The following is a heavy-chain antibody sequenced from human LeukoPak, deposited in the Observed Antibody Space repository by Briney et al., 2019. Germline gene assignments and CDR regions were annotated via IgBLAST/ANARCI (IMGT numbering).Heavy chain of an antibody. Sequence: GGSLRLSCAASGFTFSTYAIHWVRQVPGKGLEYVSGISGNGGSTYYANPVKGRFTISRDNSKNTLYLQMGSLRVEDMAVYYCARQAAGVVYWGQGTLVTVSS. CDR1: GFTFSTYA. J-gene: IGHJ4*02. CDR3: ARQAAGVVY. CDR2: ISGNGGST. V-gene: IGHV3-64*01. D-gene: IGHD6-13*01.